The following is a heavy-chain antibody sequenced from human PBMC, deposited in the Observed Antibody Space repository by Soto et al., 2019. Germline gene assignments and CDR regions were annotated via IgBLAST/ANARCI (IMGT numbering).Heavy chain of an antibody. V-gene: IGHV1-69*01. J-gene: IGHJ6*02. CDR1: GGTFSSYA. Sequence: QVQLVQSGAEVKKPGSSVKVSCKASGGTFSSYAISWVRQAPGQGLEWMGGIIPIFSTANYAQKFQGRVTITADESTSTAYIELSSLRSEDTAVYYCATIAARPNYYCGMDVWGQGTTVTVSS. CDR3: ATIAARPNYYCGMDV. CDR2: IIPIFSTA. D-gene: IGHD6-6*01.